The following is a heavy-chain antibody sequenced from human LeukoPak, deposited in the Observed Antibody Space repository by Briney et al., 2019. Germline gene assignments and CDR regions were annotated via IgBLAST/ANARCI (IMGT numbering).Heavy chain of an antibody. J-gene: IGHJ6*02. CDR1: GFTVNSNY. CDR3: ARGMVRSYYGLDV. D-gene: IGHD3-10*01. CDR2: IYSGGGT. V-gene: IGHV3-53*01. Sequence: PGGSLRLSCAASGFTVNSNYIHLVRQAPGKGLEWVSVIYSGGGTLYADSVKGRFTISRDISKNTVFLQMNSVRTEDTALYHCARGMVRSYYGLDVWGQGTTVIVSS.